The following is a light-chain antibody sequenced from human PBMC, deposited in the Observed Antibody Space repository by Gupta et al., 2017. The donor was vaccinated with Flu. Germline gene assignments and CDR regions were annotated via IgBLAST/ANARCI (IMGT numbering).Light chain of an antibody. J-gene: IGKJ4*02. CDR1: QGISSY. Sequence: DFPLPQTPSSLSASVGDRVTITCRASQGISSYLGWYQHKPGKAPKLLIYAASTFQSGVPSRFSGSGSGTEFTLTISSLQPEDFATYYCQQLNSYSRTFGGGTKVEIK. V-gene: IGKV1-9*01. CDR3: QQLNSYSRT. CDR2: AAS.